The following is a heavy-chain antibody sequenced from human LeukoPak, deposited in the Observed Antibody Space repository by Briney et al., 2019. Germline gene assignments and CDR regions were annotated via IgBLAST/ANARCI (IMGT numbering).Heavy chain of an antibody. CDR3: ARPRKSSGWYYFDY. CDR1: GGSISSSSYY. Sequence: SETLSLTCTVSGGSISSSSYYWGWIRQPPGKGLEWIGSIYYSGSTYYNPSLKSRVTISVDTSKNQFSLKLSSVTAADTAVYYCARPRKSSGWYYFDYWGQGTLVTVSS. CDR2: IYYSGST. J-gene: IGHJ4*02. D-gene: IGHD6-13*01. V-gene: IGHV4-39*01.